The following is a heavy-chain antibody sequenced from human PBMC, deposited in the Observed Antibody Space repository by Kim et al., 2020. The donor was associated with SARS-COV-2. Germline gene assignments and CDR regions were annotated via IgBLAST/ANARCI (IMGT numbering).Heavy chain of an antibody. CDR1: GYTLTELS. J-gene: IGHJ4*02. D-gene: IGHD2-15*01. CDR3: ATRLSYCSGGSCYSQ. V-gene: IGHV1-24*01. Sequence: ASVKVSCKVSGYTLTELSMHWVRQAPGKGLEWMGGFDPEDGETIYAQKFQGRVTMTEDTSTDTAYMELSSLRSEDTAVYYCATRLSYCSGGSCYSQWGQGTLVTVSS. CDR2: FDPEDGET.